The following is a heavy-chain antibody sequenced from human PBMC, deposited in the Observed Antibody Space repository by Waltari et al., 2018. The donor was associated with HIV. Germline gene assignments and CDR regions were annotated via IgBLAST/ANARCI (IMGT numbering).Heavy chain of an antibody. Sequence: QVQLVQSGAEMRKPGASVKVSCTASKYTFASYGIHWLRQAPGQRLEWMGWSNTGDGSTKYSQKCQGRVTITRDTSASTAYMQLSSLRSEDTAIYYCARELRFDIVFDYWGQGTLVTVSS. CDR2: SNTGDGST. CDR3: ARELRFDIVFDY. CDR1: KYTFASYG. J-gene: IGHJ4*02. V-gene: IGHV1-3*04. D-gene: IGHD5-12*01.